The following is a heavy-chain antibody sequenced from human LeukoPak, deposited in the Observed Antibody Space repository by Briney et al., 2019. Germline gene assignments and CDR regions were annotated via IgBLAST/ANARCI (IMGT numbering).Heavy chain of an antibody. CDR1: GYSITSGYY. D-gene: IGHD3-10*01. Sequence: PSETLSLTCTVSGYSITSGYYWGWIRQPPGKGLEWIGYIYYSGSTNYNPSLKSRVTISVDTSKNQFSLKLSSVTAADTAVYYCARHVITMVRGVTYNWFDPWGQGTLVTVSS. J-gene: IGHJ5*02. CDR2: IYYSGST. V-gene: IGHV4-59*08. CDR3: ARHVITMVRGVTYNWFDP.